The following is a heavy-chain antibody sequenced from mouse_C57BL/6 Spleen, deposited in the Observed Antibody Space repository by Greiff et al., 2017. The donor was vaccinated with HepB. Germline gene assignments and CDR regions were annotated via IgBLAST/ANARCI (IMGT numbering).Heavy chain of an antibody. CDR1: GYTFTSYT. J-gene: IGHJ1*03. V-gene: IGHV1-4*01. CDR3: ARSNWDVYWYFDV. D-gene: IGHD4-1*01. Sequence: QVHVKQSGAELARPGASVKMSCKASGYTFTSYTMHWVKQRPGQGLEWIGYINPSSGYTKYNQKFKDKATLTADKSSSTAYMQLSSLTSEDSAVYYCARSNWDVYWYFDVWGTGTTVTVSS. CDR2: INPSSGYT.